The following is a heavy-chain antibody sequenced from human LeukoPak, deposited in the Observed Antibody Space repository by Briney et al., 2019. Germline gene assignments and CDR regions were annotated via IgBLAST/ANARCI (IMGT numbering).Heavy chain of an antibody. CDR2: INPNSGGT. J-gene: IGHJ6*03. V-gene: IGHV1-2*02. CDR3: ARVIVGATLPDYYYYMDV. D-gene: IGHD1-26*01. Sequence: ASVKVSCKASGYTFTSYYMHWVRQAPGQGLEWMGWINPNSGGTNYAQKFQGRVTMTRDTSITTAYMELSRLKSDDTAVYYCARVIVGATLPDYYYYMDVWGKGTTVTASS. CDR1: GYTFTSYY.